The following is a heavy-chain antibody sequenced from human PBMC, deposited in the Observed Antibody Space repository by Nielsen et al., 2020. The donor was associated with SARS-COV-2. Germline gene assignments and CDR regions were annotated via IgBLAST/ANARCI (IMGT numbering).Heavy chain of an antibody. J-gene: IGHJ5*02. Sequence: GESLKISCKGSGYSFTSYWISWVRQMPGKGLEWMGRIDPSDSYTNYSPSFQGQVTISADKSISTAYLQWSSLKASDTAMYYCATSYDFWSGYLDPWGQGTLVTVSS. CDR1: GYSFTSYW. V-gene: IGHV5-10-1*04. CDR3: ATSYDFWSGYLDP. D-gene: IGHD3-3*01. CDR2: IDPSDSYT.